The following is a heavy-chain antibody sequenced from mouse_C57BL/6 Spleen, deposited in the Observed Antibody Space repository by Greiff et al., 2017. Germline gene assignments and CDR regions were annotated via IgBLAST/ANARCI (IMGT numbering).Heavy chain of an antibody. CDR1: GYTFTDYY. Sequence: QVQLQQSGAELVRPGASVKLSCKASGYTFTDYYINWVKQRPGQGLEWIARIYPGSGNTNYNEKFKGKATLTAEKSSSTAYMLLSSLTSEDSAVYFCAREDVNYLFAYWGQGTLVTVSA. D-gene: IGHD2-1*01. V-gene: IGHV1-76*01. CDR3: AREDVNYLFAY. J-gene: IGHJ3*01. CDR2: IYPGSGNT.